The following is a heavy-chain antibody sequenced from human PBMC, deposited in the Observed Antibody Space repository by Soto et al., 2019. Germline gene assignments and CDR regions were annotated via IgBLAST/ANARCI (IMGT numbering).Heavy chain of an antibody. CDR1: GFSISSSSYY. V-gene: IGHV4-39*01. Sequence: PXETRSLTCTVCGFSISSSSYYWGLIRQPPGKGLEWIANMYFSGFYSGSTSYNPSLKSRVTISVDTSKNQFSLQVSSVTAADTAVYYCARGFDILTFGFCLDYWGQGTLVTVSS. CDR3: ARGFDILTFGFCLDY. J-gene: IGHJ4*02. CDR2: MYFSGFYSGST. D-gene: IGHD3-9*01.